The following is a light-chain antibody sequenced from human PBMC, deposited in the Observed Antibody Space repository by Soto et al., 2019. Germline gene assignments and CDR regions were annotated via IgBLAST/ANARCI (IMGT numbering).Light chain of an antibody. Sequence: QSVLTQPPSVTGAPGQRVTISCTGSSSNIGAGFDVHWYQQFPETATKLLIYGDNNRPSGVPDRFSGSKSDTSASLTISALQAEDEADYYCQSFWIFGGGTKLTVL. V-gene: IGLV1-40*01. CDR1: SSNIGAGFD. CDR3: QSFWI. CDR2: GDN. J-gene: IGLJ2*01.